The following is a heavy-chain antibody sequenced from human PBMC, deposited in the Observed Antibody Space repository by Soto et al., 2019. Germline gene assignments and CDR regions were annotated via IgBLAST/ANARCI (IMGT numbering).Heavy chain of an antibody. J-gene: IGHJ4*02. CDR3: ARAGTAMVTVDY. D-gene: IGHD5-18*01. CDR2: ISSSGSTI. Sequence: GGSLRLSCGASGFTFSSYEVNWVRQARGKGLEWVSYISSSGSTIYYADSVKGRFTISRDNAKNSLYLQMNSLRAEDTAVYYCARAGTAMVTVDYWGQGTLVTVSS. V-gene: IGHV3-48*03. CDR1: GFTFSSYE.